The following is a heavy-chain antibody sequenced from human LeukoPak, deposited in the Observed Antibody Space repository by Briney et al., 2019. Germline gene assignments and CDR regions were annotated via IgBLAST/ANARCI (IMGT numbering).Heavy chain of an antibody. CDR3: ARERLDAFDI. J-gene: IGHJ3*02. CDR2: ISTMCDNI. CDR1: GFTLCRHW. V-gene: IGHV3-48*04. Sequence: GGSLRLSRAASGFTLCRHWMHWVRQDPGKGLEWVSFISTMCDNIYHADSVRGRFTISRDIAKNSLYLEMNSLRAEDRVVYYCARERLDAFDIWGQGKLVTVSS.